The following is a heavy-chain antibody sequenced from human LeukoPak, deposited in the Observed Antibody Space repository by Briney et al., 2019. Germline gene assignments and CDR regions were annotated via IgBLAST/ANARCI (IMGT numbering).Heavy chain of an antibody. CDR2: IYYSGST. D-gene: IGHD5-24*01. Sequence: SETLSLTCTVSGGSISSSSYYWGWIRQPPGRGLEWIGSIYYSGSTYYNPSLKSRVTISVDTSKNQFSLKLSSVTAADTAVYYCARDFRVARDGYSTWGQGTLVTVSS. V-gene: IGHV4-39*07. J-gene: IGHJ5*02. CDR1: GGSISSSSYY. CDR3: ARDFRVARDGYST.